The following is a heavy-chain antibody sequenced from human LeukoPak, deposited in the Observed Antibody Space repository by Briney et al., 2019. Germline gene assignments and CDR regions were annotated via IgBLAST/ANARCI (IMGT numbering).Heavy chain of an antibody. Sequence: ASVKVSCKASGYAFSSYYMHWVRQAPGQGLEWMGWINPNSGGTNYAQKFQGRVTMTRDTSISTAYMELSRLRSDDTAVYYCAGEHSGSYYFDYWGQGTLVTVSS. CDR1: GYAFSSYY. V-gene: IGHV1-2*02. D-gene: IGHD1-26*01. CDR3: AGEHSGSYYFDY. CDR2: INPNSGGT. J-gene: IGHJ4*02.